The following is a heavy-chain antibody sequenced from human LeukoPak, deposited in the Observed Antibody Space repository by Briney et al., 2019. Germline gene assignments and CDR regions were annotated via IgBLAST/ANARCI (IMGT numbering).Heavy chain of an antibody. CDR2: INPNSGGT. J-gene: IGHJ4*02. Sequence: ASVKVFCKASGYTFTSYGISWVRQAPGQGLEWMGWINPNSGGTNYAQKFQGRVTMTRDTSISTAYMELSRLRSDDTAVYYCARDGIAVAGGDMQWGQGTLVTVSS. CDR3: ARDGIAVAGGDMQ. V-gene: IGHV1-2*02. D-gene: IGHD6-19*01. CDR1: GYTFTSYG.